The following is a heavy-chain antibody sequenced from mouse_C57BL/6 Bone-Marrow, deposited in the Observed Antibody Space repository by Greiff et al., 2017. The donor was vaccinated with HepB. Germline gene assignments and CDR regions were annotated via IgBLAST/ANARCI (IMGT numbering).Heavy chain of an antibody. CDR3: ARNTITTVAYYAMDY. J-gene: IGHJ4*01. CDR2: IYPGSGST. V-gene: IGHV1-55*01. Sequence: QVQLQHPGAELVKPGASVKMSCKASGYTFTSYWITWVKQRPGQGLEWIGDIYPGSGSTNYNEKFKSKATLTVDTSSSTAYMQLSSLTSEDSAVYYCARNTITTVAYYAMDYWGQGTSVTVSS. D-gene: IGHD1-1*01. CDR1: GYTFTSYW.